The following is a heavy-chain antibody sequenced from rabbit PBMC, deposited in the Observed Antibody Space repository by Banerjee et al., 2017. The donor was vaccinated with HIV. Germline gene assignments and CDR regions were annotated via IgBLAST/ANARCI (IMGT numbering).Heavy chain of an antibody. Sequence: QEQLEESGGDLVKPEGSLTLTCTASGFSFSNNGMCWVRQAPGKGLEWIASIVADSSGITYYASWAKGRFTTSKTSSTTVTLQMTSLIAADTATYFCARDLASSSGNSNLWGPGTLVTVS. J-gene: IGHJ4*01. CDR1: GFSFSNNG. CDR2: IVADSSGIT. CDR3: ARDLASSSGNSNL. D-gene: IGHD1-1*01. V-gene: IGHV1S45*01.